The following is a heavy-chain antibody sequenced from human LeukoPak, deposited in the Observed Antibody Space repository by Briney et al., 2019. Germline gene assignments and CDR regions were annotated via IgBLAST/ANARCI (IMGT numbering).Heavy chain of an antibody. Sequence: PGGSLRLSCAASGFTVSSNYMNWVRQAPGKGLQWVSIIYSDYSTYYVDSVKGRFTISRDNSQNTLYLQMNSLRAEDTAVYYCARDSGEILTGYFGYWGQGTLVTVSS. V-gene: IGHV3-53*01. D-gene: IGHD3-9*01. CDR2: IYSDYST. CDR3: ARDSGEILTGYFGY. CDR1: GFTVSSNY. J-gene: IGHJ4*02.